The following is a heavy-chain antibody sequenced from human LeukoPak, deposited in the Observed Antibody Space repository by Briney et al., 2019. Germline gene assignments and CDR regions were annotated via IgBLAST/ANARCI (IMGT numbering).Heavy chain of an antibody. J-gene: IGHJ3*02. CDR3: ARDASSYAFDI. V-gene: IGHV4-59*01. Sequence: SETLSLTCTVSGGSISSYYRSWIRQPPGKGLEWIGYIYYSGSTNYNPSLKSRVTISVDTSKNQFSLKLSSVTAADTAVYYCARDASSYAFDIWGQGTMVTVSS. CDR2: IYYSGST. CDR1: GGSISSYY.